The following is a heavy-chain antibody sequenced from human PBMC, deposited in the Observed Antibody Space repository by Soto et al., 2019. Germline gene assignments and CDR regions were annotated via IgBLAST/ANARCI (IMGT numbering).Heavy chain of an antibody. CDR1: GFSLTSGVVG. J-gene: IGHJ6*02. Sequence: SGPTLVNPTQTLTLTCTFSGFSLTSGVVGVGCIRQPPGEALEWLALIYWNDEQYYNPSLRNRLTITRDTSKNQVVLTMTNMDPVDTATYYCSHRLPGPSGYDVWGQRTTVTVSS. CDR2: IYWNDEQ. V-gene: IGHV2-5*01. D-gene: IGHD6-13*01. CDR3: SHRLPGPSGYDV.